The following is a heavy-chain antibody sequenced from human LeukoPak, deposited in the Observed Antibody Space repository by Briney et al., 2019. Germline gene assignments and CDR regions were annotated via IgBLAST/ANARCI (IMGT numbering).Heavy chain of an antibody. CDR1: GFTFSNYG. J-gene: IGHJ4*02. Sequence: TGGSLRLSRASSGFTFSNYGMHWVRQAPGKGLEWVAVIWYDGSNKYYVDSVKGRFTISRDNSKNTLYLQMNSLRAEDTAMYYCAKDRDTAMEIDYWGQGTLVTVSS. D-gene: IGHD5-18*01. CDR3: AKDRDTAMEIDY. CDR2: IWYDGSNK. V-gene: IGHV3-33*06.